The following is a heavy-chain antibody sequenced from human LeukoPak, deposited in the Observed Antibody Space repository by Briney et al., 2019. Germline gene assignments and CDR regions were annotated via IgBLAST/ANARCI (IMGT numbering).Heavy chain of an antibody. V-gene: IGHV3-11*01. Sequence: GGSLRLSCAASGFTSSDYYMSWIRQAPGKGLEWVSYISSSGSTIYYADSVKGRFTISRDNAKNSLYLQMNSLRPEDTALYYCTKDSVAMVTTSDYWGQGTLVTVSS. CDR1: GFTSSDYY. J-gene: IGHJ4*02. CDR3: TKDSVAMVTTSDY. CDR2: ISSSGSTI. D-gene: IGHD5-18*01.